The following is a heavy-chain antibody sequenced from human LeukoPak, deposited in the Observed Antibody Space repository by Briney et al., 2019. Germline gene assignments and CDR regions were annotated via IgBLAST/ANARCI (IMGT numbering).Heavy chain of an antibody. Sequence: ASVKVSCKASGYTFTSYGISWVRQAPGQGLEWMGWISAYNGNTNYAQKLQGRVTMTTDTSTSTAYMELRSLRSDDTAVYYCARSRITIFGVVLGHDAFDIWGRGTMVTVSS. D-gene: IGHD3-3*01. CDR2: ISAYNGNT. J-gene: IGHJ3*02. V-gene: IGHV1-18*01. CDR3: ARSRITIFGVVLGHDAFDI. CDR1: GYTFTSYG.